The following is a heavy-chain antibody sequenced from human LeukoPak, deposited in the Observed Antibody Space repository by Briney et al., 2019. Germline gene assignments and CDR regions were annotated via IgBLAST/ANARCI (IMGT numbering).Heavy chain of an antibody. CDR2: FDPEDGET. V-gene: IGHV1-24*01. CDR1: GYTLTELS. J-gene: IGHJ4*02. CDR3: ARGHRYYDSSAYYSGAKYYFDY. Sequence: GASVKASCKVSGYTLTELSMHWVRQAPGKGLEWMGGFDPEDGETIYAQKFQGRVTMTRDTSISTAYMELSRLRSDDTAVYYCARGHRYYDSSAYYSGAKYYFDYWGQGTLVTVSS. D-gene: IGHD3-22*01.